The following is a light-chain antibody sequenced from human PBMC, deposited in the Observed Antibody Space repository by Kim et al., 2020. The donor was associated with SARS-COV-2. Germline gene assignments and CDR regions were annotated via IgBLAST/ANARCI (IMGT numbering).Light chain of an antibody. CDR1: QSVASSY. J-gene: IGKJ1*01. Sequence: EIVLTKSPGTLSLSPGERATLSCRASQSVASSYLAWYQQKPGQAPRLLIYGASSRATGIPDRFSGSGSGTDFTLTISRLEPEDFAGYYCQQYSSSTRTFGQGTKV. CDR3: QQYSSSTRT. V-gene: IGKV3-20*01. CDR2: GAS.